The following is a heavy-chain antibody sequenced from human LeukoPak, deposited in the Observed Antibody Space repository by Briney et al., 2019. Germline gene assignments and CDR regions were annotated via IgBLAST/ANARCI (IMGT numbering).Heavy chain of an antibody. Sequence: GRSLRLSCAASRFTFSSYAMHWVRQAPGKGLEGVAVISYDGSNIYYTDSVKGGFTISRDNSKNTLYLQMNRQRADDTAVYYCAREAVVTAILDYWGQGTLVTVSS. CDR3: AREAVVTAILDY. V-gene: IGHV3-30-3*01. CDR1: RFTFSSYA. D-gene: IGHD2-21*02. J-gene: IGHJ4*02. CDR2: ISYDGSNI.